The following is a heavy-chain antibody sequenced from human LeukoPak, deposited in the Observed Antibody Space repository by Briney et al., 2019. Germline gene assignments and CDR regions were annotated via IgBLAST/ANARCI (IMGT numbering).Heavy chain of an antibody. D-gene: IGHD2-2*01. CDR1: GYTFTTYK. V-gene: IGHV1-46*01. CDR3: ARDRSYCSSTSCPDFQH. J-gene: IGHJ1*01. CDR2: INPDGGST. Sequence: ASVKVSCKASGYTFTTYKMHWVRQAPGQGLEWMGIINPDGGSTSYAQKFQGRVTMGVTMTGDTSMTTVYMELSSLRSDDTAVYYCARDRSYCSSTSCPDFQHWGQGTLVTVSS.